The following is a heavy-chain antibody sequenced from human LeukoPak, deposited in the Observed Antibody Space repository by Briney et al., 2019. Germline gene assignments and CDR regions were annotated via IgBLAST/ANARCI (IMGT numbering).Heavy chain of an antibody. CDR2: VSGSGGRT. V-gene: IGHV3-23*01. D-gene: IGHD6-19*01. CDR3: AKDYADSSGWYRAFDI. CDR1: GFTFSSYA. J-gene: IGHJ3*02. Sequence: GGSLRVSCADSGFTFSSYAMSWVRQAPGKGLEWVSVVSGSGGRTYYADSVKGRFTISRDNSKNTLYLQMNSLRAEDTAVYYCAKDYADSSGWYRAFDIWGQGTMVTVSS.